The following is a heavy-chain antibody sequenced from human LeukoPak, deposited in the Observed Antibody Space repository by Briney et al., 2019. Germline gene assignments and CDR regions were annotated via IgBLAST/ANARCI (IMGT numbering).Heavy chain of an antibody. Sequence: SETLSLTFAVSGYSITSGIYYWGWIRQPPGKGLEWIGSVFYGGSTYYNPSLKSRVTISVDTSKNQFSLQLSFLTAADTAMYYCAAGFDYWGQGTLVTVSS. CDR1: GYSITSGIYY. CDR2: VFYGGST. J-gene: IGHJ4*02. CDR3: AAGFDY. V-gene: IGHV4-39*01.